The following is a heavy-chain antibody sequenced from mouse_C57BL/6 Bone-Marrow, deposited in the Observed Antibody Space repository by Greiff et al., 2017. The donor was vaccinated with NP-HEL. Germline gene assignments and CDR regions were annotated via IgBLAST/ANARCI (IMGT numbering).Heavy chain of an antibody. CDR3: ARDRSIWYFDV. J-gene: IGHJ1*03. CDR1: GFTFSDYY. V-gene: IGHV5-16*01. D-gene: IGHD1-1*01. Sequence: EVLLVESEGGLVQPGSSMKLSCTASGFTFSDYYMAWVRQVPEKGLEWVANINSDGSSTYYLDSLKSRFIISRDNAKNILYLQMSSLKSEDTATYYGARDRSIWYFDVWGTGTTVTVSS. CDR2: INSDGSST.